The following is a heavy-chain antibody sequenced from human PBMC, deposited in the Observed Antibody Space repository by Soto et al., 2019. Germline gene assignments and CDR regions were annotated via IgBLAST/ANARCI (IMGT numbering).Heavy chain of an antibody. Sequence: EVQLVESGGGLVQPGESLRLSCAASGFTFSSYCMHWVRQAPGKGLVWVSRINSDGSRTNYADSVKGRFTVSRDNAKNTQYQQMNSLRAEDTAVYYCARVLTGSWNWFDPWGQGTLVTVSS. V-gene: IGHV3-74*01. J-gene: IGHJ5*02. CDR2: INSDGSRT. D-gene: IGHD6-13*01. CDR3: ARVLTGSWNWFDP. CDR1: GFTFSSYC.